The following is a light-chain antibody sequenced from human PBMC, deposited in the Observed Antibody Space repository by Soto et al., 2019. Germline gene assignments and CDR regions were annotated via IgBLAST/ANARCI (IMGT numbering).Light chain of an antibody. CDR2: EVT. Sequence: QSALTQPASVSGSPGQSITISCTGTSSDVGGYNYVSWYQQHPGKAPKLMIYEVTNRPSGVSNRFSGSKSDNTASLTISGLQAEDGADYYCNSFTSTSTYVFGTGTRSPS. V-gene: IGLV2-14*01. J-gene: IGLJ1*01. CDR1: SSDVGGYNY. CDR3: NSFTSTSTYV.